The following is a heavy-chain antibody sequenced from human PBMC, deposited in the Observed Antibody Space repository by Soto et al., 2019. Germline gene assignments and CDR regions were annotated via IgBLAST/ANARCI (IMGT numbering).Heavy chain of an antibody. Sequence: PSYTLALTCAVFSGSVRGSDVGWTRQPPGKGLEWIGEINHSGSTNYNPSLKSRVTISVDTSKNQFSLKLSSVTAADTAVYYCARVSGIYYYGMDVWGQGTTVTVSS. D-gene: IGHD3-10*01. V-gene: IGHV4-34*01. CDR2: INHSGST. CDR3: ARVSGIYYYGMDV. J-gene: IGHJ6*02. CDR1: SGSVRGSD.